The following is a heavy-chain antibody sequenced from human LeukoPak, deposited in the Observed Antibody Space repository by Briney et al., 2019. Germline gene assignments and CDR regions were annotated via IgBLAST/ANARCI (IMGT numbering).Heavy chain of an antibody. D-gene: IGHD6-13*01. CDR2: IRWNSGSI. J-gene: IGHJ5*02. Sequence: GGSLRLSCAASGFTFDDNAMHWVRQAPGKGLEWVSGIRWNSGSIGYADSVKGRFTISRDNAKTSLYLQMNSLRAEDMALYYCAKEGSWYQFAPWGQGTLVTVSS. CDR3: AKEGSWYQFAP. CDR1: GFTFDDNA. V-gene: IGHV3-9*03.